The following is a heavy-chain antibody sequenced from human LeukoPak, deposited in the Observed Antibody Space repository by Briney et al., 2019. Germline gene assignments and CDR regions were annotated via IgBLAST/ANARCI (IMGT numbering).Heavy chain of an antibody. D-gene: IGHD3-10*01. CDR2: ISYDGSNK. V-gene: IGHV3-30*18. CDR1: GFTFSSYG. Sequence: GRSLRLSCAASGFTFSSYGMPWVRQAPGKGLEWVAVISYDGSNKYYADSVKGRFTISRDNSKNTLYLQMNSLRAEDTAVYYCAKVEIWFGDHYGMDVWGQGTTVTVSS. CDR3: AKVEIWFGDHYGMDV. J-gene: IGHJ6*02.